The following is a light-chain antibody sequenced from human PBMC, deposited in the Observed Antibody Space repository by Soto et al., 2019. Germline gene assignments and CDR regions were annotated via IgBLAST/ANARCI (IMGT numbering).Light chain of an antibody. CDR2: DAS. CDR3: QQYNSYSPLT. V-gene: IGKV1-5*01. J-gene: IGKJ1*01. Sequence: DIQMTQSPSTLSASVGDRVTITCRASQSISSWLAWYQQKPGKAPKLLIYDASSLESGVPSRFSGSGSGTEFTLTISSLQPDDLATYYCQQYNSYSPLTCGQGTKVEIK. CDR1: QSISSW.